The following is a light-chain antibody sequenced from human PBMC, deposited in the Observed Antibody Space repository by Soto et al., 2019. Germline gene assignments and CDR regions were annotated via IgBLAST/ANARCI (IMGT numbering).Light chain of an antibody. Sequence: ELVFAQSPATLSLSPGERATLSCTASESVSTYLAWYQQKPGQSPRLLIYDTSKRATGIPARFSGSGSGTDFTLTISSLEPEDFVVYYCQQRSNWPLTFGGGTKVDIK. V-gene: IGKV3-11*01. CDR1: ESVSTY. J-gene: IGKJ4*01. CDR2: DTS. CDR3: QQRSNWPLT.